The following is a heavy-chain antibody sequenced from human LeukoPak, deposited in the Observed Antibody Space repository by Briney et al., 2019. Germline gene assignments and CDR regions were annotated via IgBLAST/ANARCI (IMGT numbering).Heavy chain of an antibody. D-gene: IGHD5-18*01. J-gene: IGHJ4*02. CDR2: IYHSGST. CDR1: GGSISSGGYS. Sequence: PSETLSLTCAVSGGSISSGGYSWSWIRQPPGKGLEWIGYIYHSGSTYYNPSLKSRVTISVDRSKNQFSLKLSSVTAADTAVYYGARVNTAMVVIDYWGQGTLVTVSS. CDR3: ARVNTAMVVIDY. V-gene: IGHV4-30-2*01.